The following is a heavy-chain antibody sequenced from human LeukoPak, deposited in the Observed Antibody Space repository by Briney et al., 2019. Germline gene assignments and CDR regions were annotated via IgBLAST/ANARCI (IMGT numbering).Heavy chain of an antibody. J-gene: IGHJ4*02. CDR2: IYYSGNT. CDR1: GASISSYY. V-gene: IGHV4-59*01. Sequence: SETLSLTCTVSGASISSYYWSWIRQPPGKGLEWIGYIYYSGNTNYNPSLRSRLTISIDTSKNQFSLKLSSVTAADTAVYYCARVGYAYALDYWGQGTLVTVSS. CDR3: ARVGYAYALDY. D-gene: IGHD3-16*01.